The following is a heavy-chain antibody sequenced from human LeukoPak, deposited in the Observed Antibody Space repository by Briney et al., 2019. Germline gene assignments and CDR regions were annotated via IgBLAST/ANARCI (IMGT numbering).Heavy chain of an antibody. J-gene: IGHJ4*02. D-gene: IGHD3-9*01. CDR2: INHSGST. Sequence: SETLSLTCAVYGGSFSGYYWSWIRQPPGKGLEWIGEINHSGSTNYNPSLKSRVTISVDTSKNQFSLKLSSVTAADTAVYYCARGGLRYFDWLSVWGQGTLVTASS. V-gene: IGHV4-34*01. CDR3: ARGGLRYFDWLSV. CDR1: GGSFSGYY.